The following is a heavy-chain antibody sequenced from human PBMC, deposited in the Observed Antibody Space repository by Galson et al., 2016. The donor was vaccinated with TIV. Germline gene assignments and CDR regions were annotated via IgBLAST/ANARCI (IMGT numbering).Heavy chain of an antibody. J-gene: IGHJ6*02. D-gene: IGHD3-3*01. CDR2: IYLGDSST. Sequence: GADVKEPGESLKISCKGSGYRFATSWIGWVRQMPGKGLEWMGIIYLGDSSTTFSPSFQGQVTITADKSINTVYLQWTTLQAPDSATYYCARSRHYEYWTGSSMDVWGQGTTVIVSS. CDR1: GYRFATSW. CDR3: ARSRHYEYWTGSSMDV. V-gene: IGHV5-51*01.